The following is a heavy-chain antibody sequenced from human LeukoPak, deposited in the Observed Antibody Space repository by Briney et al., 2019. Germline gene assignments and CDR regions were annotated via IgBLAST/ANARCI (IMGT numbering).Heavy chain of an antibody. Sequence: SETLSLTCTVSGGSISSSSYYWGWIRQPPGTGLEWIGSIYYSGSTYYNPSLKSRVTISVDTSKNQFSLKLSSVTAADTAVYYCARHGYGSGIRIIDYWGQGTLVTVSS. CDR2: IYYSGST. CDR1: GGSISSSSYY. D-gene: IGHD3-10*01. J-gene: IGHJ4*02. V-gene: IGHV4-39*01. CDR3: ARHGYGSGIRIIDY.